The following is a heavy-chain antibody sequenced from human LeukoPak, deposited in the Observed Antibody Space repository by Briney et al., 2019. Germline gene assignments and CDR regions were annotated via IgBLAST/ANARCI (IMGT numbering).Heavy chain of an antibody. CDR2: IIPIFGTA. D-gene: IGHD3-10*01. J-gene: IGHJ4*02. Sequence: SVKVSCKASGGTFSSYAIIWVRQAPGQGLEWMGGIIPIFGTANYAQKFQGRVTITTDESTSTAYMELSSLRSEDTAVYYCAYYGSGRAFDYWGQGTLVTVSS. V-gene: IGHV1-69*05. CDR1: GGTFSSYA. CDR3: AYYGSGRAFDY.